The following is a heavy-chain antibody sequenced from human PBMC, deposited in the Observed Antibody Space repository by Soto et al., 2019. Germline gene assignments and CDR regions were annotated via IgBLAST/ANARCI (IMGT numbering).Heavy chain of an antibody. D-gene: IGHD4-17*01. Sequence: SETLSLTCNVSGGSMNTYYWTWIRKPPGKGLEWIGYVYYTGTTNYKPSLKTRVTISVDTSKNQFSLKPTSVTAADTAMYYCARASMTTIPMDVWGRGTMVTVSS. CDR2: VYYTGTT. CDR3: ARASMTTIPMDV. CDR1: GGSMNTYY. V-gene: IGHV4-59*01. J-gene: IGHJ6*02.